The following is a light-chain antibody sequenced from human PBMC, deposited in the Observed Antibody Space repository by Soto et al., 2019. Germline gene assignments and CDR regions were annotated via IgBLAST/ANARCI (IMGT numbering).Light chain of an antibody. Sequence: QSALTQPVSVSGSPGQSITMSCTGTSSDVGAYNYVYWYRQHPGKAPKLIIYDVSNRPSGVSSRFSGSKSGNTASLIISGLQAEDEADYYCTSYTSSSGYVFGTGTKLTVL. J-gene: IGLJ1*01. CDR1: SSDVGAYNY. CDR3: TSYTSSSGYV. CDR2: DVS. V-gene: IGLV2-14*01.